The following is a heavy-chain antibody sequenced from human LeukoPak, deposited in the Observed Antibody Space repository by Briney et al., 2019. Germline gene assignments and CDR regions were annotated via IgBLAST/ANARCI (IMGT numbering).Heavy chain of an antibody. CDR3: VRRGYNWGFFDY. CDR1: GFTFDNYA. J-gene: IGHJ4*02. CDR2: FGPGNGNT. D-gene: IGHD7-27*01. Sequence: PGGSLRLSCAASGFTFDNYAMHWVRQAPGKGLEWVSTFGPGNGNTYYVDSVKGRFTISRDDSQNTLYLQMDSLRAEDTAVYYCVRRGYNWGFFDYWGQGTLVTVSS. V-gene: IGHV3-23*01.